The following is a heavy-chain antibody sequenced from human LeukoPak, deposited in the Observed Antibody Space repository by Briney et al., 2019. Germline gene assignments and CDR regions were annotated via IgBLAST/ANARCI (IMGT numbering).Heavy chain of an antibody. J-gene: IGHJ4*02. D-gene: IGHD3-16*01. Sequence: QPGGSLTLSCAASGFTFSIYYMSWVRQAPGKGLEWVSAISGSGGSTYYADSVKGRFTISRENSKNTLYVQMNSLRAEDTVIYYCANSLPPFGTTPFDYWGEGTLVTVSS. V-gene: IGHV3-23*01. CDR1: GFTFSIYY. CDR2: ISGSGGST. CDR3: ANSLPPFGTTPFDY.